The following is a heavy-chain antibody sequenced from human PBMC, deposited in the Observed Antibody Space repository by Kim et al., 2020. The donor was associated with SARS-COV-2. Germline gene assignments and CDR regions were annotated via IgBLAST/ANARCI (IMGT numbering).Heavy chain of an antibody. Sequence: YAEPVKGRFTIFRDNSKNTLYLQMNRLRAEDTAMYFCAREITVTTEYHFDSWGQGTLVTVSS. CDR3: AREITVTTEYHFDS. V-gene: IGHV3-33*01. D-gene: IGHD4-17*01. J-gene: IGHJ4*02.